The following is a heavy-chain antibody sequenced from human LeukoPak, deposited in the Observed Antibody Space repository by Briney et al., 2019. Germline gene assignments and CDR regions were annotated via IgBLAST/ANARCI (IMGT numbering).Heavy chain of an antibody. CDR2: IYYSGST. CDR1: GGSISSSSYY. J-gene: IGHJ4*02. D-gene: IGHD3-10*01. Sequence: SETLSLTCTVSGGSISSSSYYWGWIRQPPGKGLEWIGSIYYSGSTYYNPSLKSRVTIPVDTSKNQFSLKLSSVTAADTAVYYCARDRGGLWFGELNWGQGTLVTVSS. CDR3: ARDRGGLWFGELN. V-gene: IGHV4-39*07.